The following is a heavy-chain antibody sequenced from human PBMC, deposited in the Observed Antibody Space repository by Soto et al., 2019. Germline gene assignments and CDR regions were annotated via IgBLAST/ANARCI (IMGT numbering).Heavy chain of an antibody. Sequence: SETLSLTCTVSGGSITSGAYYWTWIRQHPGKGLEWIGYIYYSGSTYYSPSLKSRVTISVDKSKNQFALKLSSVTAADTAVYYCARGMDTAMVNFDNWGQGTLVTVSS. CDR3: ARGMDTAMVNFDN. CDR2: IYYSGST. V-gene: IGHV4-31*03. J-gene: IGHJ4*02. CDR1: GGSITSGAYY. D-gene: IGHD5-18*01.